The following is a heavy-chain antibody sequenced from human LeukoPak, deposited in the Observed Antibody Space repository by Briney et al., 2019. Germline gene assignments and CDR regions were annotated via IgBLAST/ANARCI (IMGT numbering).Heavy chain of an antibody. J-gene: IGHJ5*02. CDR2: IYYSGST. Sequence: PSETLSLTCTVSGGSINSAGYNWYWIRQHPGKGPEWIGYIYYSGSTYYNPSLKSRLTISIDTSKNQFSLRLSSVTAADTAVYYCARDLGRYCSSTTCPRWFDPWGQGTLVTVSS. CDR3: ARDLGRYCSSTTCPRWFDP. D-gene: IGHD2-2*01. CDR1: GGSINSAGYN. V-gene: IGHV4-31*03.